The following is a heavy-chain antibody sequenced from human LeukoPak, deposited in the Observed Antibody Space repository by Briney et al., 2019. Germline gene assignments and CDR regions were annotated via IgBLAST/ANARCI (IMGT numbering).Heavy chain of an antibody. Sequence: GGSLRLSCAASGFTFSSYGMHWVRQAPGKGLEWVAVIWYDGSNKYYADPVKGRFTISRDNSKNTLYLQMNSLRAEDTAVYYCARDLGYDSSGSDYWGQGTLVTVSS. J-gene: IGHJ4*02. D-gene: IGHD3-22*01. V-gene: IGHV3-33*01. CDR1: GFTFSSYG. CDR3: ARDLGYDSSGSDY. CDR2: IWYDGSNK.